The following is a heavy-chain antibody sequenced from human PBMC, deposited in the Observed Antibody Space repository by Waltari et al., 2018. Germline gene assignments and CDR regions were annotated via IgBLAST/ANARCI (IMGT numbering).Heavy chain of an antibody. CDR2: IYYSGST. D-gene: IGHD2-2*01. CDR1: GGSISSGGYY. J-gene: IGHJ4*02. CDR3: ARSYCHSDSCSRYFDS. V-gene: IGHV4-31*03. Sequence: QVQLQESGPGLVKPSQTLSLTCTVSGGSISSGGYYWSWIRQHPGKGLEWIGYIYYSGSTYYNPSLKSRVTISVDTSKNQFSLKLSSVTAADTAVYYCARSYCHSDSCSRYFDSWGQGTLVTVSS.